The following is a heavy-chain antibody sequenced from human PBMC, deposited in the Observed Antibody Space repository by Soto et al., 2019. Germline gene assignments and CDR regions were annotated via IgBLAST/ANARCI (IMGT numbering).Heavy chain of an antibody. Sequence: PGASLTISCHRSGYTFANYWSVWVRQMPGKGLEWMGIIYPSDSTVKYSPSVQGQVTMSVDKSISTAYLQWRSLKASDAAVYYCARGNVANYCEPWGQGTLVTVSS. J-gene: IGHJ5*02. CDR1: GYTFANYW. D-gene: IGHD1-7*01. CDR3: ARGNVANYCEP. V-gene: IGHV5-51*01. CDR2: IYPSDSTV.